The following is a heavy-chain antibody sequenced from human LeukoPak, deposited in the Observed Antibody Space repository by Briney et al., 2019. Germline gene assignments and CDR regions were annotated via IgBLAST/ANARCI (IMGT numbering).Heavy chain of an antibody. J-gene: IGHJ4*02. CDR2: IYSGGST. Sequence: GGSLRLSCAAYGFTVSSNYMSWVRQAPGKGLEWVSVIYSGGSTYYADSVKGRFTISRDNSKITLYLQMNSLRAEDTAVYYCAREGYSSGWFRHWGQGTLVTVSS. CDR1: GFTVSSNY. D-gene: IGHD6-19*01. CDR3: AREGYSSGWFRH. V-gene: IGHV3-53*01.